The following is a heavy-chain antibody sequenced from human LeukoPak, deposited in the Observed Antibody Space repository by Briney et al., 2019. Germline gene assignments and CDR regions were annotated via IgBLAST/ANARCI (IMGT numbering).Heavy chain of an antibody. V-gene: IGHV4-30-2*01. Sequence: SETLSLTCTVSGGSISSGGYYWSWIRQPPGKGLEWIGYIYHSGSTYYNPSLKSRVTISVDRSKNQFSLKLSSVTAADTAVYYCARAYEGYFDYWGQGTLVTVSS. J-gene: IGHJ4*02. CDR1: GGSISSGGYY. D-gene: IGHD5-12*01. CDR2: IYHSGST. CDR3: ARAYEGYFDY.